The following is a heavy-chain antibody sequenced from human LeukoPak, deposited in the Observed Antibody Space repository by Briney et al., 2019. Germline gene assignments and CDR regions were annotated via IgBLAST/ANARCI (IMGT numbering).Heavy chain of an antibody. V-gene: IGHV4-4*07. CDR1: SGSISNYY. CDR3: ARGEWELNDAFDI. J-gene: IGHJ3*02. D-gene: IGHD1-26*01. Sequence: SETLSLTCTVSSGSISNYYWSWIRQPAGKGLEWIGRIYSSGSTNYNPSPKSRVTMSVDSSKNHFSLKLSSVTAADTAVYYCARGEWELNDAFDIWGQGTMVTASS. CDR2: IYSSGST.